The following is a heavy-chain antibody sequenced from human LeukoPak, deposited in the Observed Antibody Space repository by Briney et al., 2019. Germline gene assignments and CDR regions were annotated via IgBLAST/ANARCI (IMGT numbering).Heavy chain of an antibody. J-gene: IGHJ1*01. V-gene: IGHV3-23*01. CDR2: ISGSGGST. Sequence: GGSLRPSCAASGFTFSSYAMSWVRQAPGKGLEWVSAISGSGGSTYYADSVKGRFTISRDNSKNTLYLQMNSLRAEDTAVYYCAKSPPVVVVVAATLVQHWGQGTLVTVSS. CDR3: AKSPPVVVVVAATLVQH. CDR1: GFTFSSYA. D-gene: IGHD2-15*01.